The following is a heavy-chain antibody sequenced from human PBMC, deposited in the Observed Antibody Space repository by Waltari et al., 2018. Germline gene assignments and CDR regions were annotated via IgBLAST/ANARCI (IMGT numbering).Heavy chain of an antibody. CDR2: IYYSGST. V-gene: IGHV4-59*11. J-gene: IGHJ4*02. D-gene: IGHD1-26*01. CDR1: GGSISSHY. CDR3: ARVRREPLLIDY. Sequence: QVQLQESGPGLVKPSETLSLTCTVSGGSISSHYWSWIRQPPGKGLEWIGYIYYSGSTNYNPSLKSRVTISVDTSKNQFSLKLSSVTAADTAVYYCARVRREPLLIDYWGQGTLVTVSS.